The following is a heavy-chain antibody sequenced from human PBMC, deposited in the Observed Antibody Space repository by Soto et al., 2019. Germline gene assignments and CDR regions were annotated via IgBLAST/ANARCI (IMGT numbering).Heavy chain of an antibody. V-gene: IGHV3-30-3*01. CDR3: DLLGGNSIPDAFDI. Sequence: QVQLVESGGGVVQPGRSLRLSCAASGFTFSSYAMHWVRQAPGKGLEWVAVISYDGSNKYYADSVKGRFTISRDNSKNTLYLQMNSLRDEDTAVYYCDLLGGNSIPDAFDIWGQGTMVTVSS. CDR2: ISYDGSNK. D-gene: IGHD2-21*02. J-gene: IGHJ3*02. CDR1: GFTFSSYA.